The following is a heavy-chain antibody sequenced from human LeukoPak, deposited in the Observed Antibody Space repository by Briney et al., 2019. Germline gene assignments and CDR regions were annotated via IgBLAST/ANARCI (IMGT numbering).Heavy chain of an antibody. D-gene: IGHD3-22*01. J-gene: IGHJ4*02. CDR2: ISAYNGNT. CDR3: ARVLYDSSGYYFHYFDY. V-gene: IGHV1-18*01. CDR1: GYTFTSYG. Sequence: ASVKVSCKASGYTFTSYGISWARQAPGQGLEWMGWISAYNGNTNYAQKLQGRVTMTTDTSTSTAYMELRSLRSDDTAVYYCARVLYDSSGYYFHYFDYWGQGTLVTVSS.